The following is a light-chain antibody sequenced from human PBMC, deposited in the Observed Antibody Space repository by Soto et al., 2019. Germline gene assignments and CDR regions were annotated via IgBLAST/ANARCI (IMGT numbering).Light chain of an antibody. J-gene: IGLJ2*01. CDR1: SSDVGRYKY. CDR2: AVN. CDR3: SSFSTNNTLL. V-gene: IGLV2-14*01. Sequence: QSVLTQPASVSGSPGQSITISCTGTSSDVGRYKYVSWYQQLPGKAPKLMIYAVNNRPSGVSNHFSGSKSGDTASLTISGLQPEDEADYYCSSFSTNNTLLFGGGTKVTVL.